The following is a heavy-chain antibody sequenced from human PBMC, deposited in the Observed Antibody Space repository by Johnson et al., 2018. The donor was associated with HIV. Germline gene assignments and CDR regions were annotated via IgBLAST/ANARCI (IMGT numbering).Heavy chain of an antibody. Sequence: VQLVESGGGLVQPGGSLRLSCAASGFTFSSYWMSWVRQAPGKGLEWVANIKQDGSEKYYVDSVKGRFTISRDNAKNSLYLQMNSLRAEDTSVYYCARNGLVDAFDIWGQVTMFTVSS. V-gene: IGHV3-7*05. D-gene: IGHD5-24*01. CDR1: GFTFSSYW. CDR2: IKQDGSEK. J-gene: IGHJ3*02. CDR3: ARNGLVDAFDI.